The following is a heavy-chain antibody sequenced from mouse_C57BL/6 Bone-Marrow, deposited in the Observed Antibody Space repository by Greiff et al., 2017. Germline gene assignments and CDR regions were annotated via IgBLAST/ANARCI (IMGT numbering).Heavy chain of an antibody. J-gene: IGHJ2*01. CDR1: GFTFSSYG. CDR2: ISSGGSYT. CDR3: ARQPTVVPFDY. V-gene: IGHV5-6*01. D-gene: IGHD1-1*01. Sequence: EVQLVESGGDLVKPGGSLKLSCAASGFTFSSYGMSWVRQTPDKRLEWVATISSGGSYTYYPDSVKGRFTISRDNAKNTLYLQMSSLKSEDTAMYYCARQPTVVPFDYWGQGTTLTVSS.